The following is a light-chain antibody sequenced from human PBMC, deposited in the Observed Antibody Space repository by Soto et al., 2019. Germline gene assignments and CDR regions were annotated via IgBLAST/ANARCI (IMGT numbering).Light chain of an antibody. CDR2: GAS. Sequence: EIVLTQSPGTLSLSPGERATLSCRASQSVSSSYLAWYQQKPGQAPRLLIYGASSRATGIPDRFSGSGSGTDFPLTISRLEHEDFAVYYCQQYGSSPTTFGQGTKVESK. J-gene: IGKJ1*01. CDR1: QSVSSSY. V-gene: IGKV3-20*01. CDR3: QQYGSSPTT.